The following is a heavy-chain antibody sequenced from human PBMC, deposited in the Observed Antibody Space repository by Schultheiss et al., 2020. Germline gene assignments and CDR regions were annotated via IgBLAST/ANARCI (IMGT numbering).Heavy chain of an antibody. Sequence: ASVKVSCKASGYTFTNYALIWVRQAPRQGLEWMGWISAYNGNTNYAQKLQGRVTMTTDTSTSTAYMELRSLRSDDTAVYYCARDHGAYYDSYDYWGQGTLVTVSS. J-gene: IGHJ4*02. CDR3: ARDHGAYYDSYDY. V-gene: IGHV1-18*01. D-gene: IGHD3-22*01. CDR1: GYTFTNYA. CDR2: ISAYNGNT.